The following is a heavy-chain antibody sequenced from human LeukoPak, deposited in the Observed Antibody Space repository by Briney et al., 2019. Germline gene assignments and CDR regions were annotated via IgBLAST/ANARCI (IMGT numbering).Heavy chain of an antibody. J-gene: IGHJ6*03. D-gene: IGHD6-19*01. CDR1: GFTFSSYW. Sequence: PGGSLRLSCAASGFTFSSYWMSWVRQTPGKGLEWVANIKQDGSEKYYVDSVKGRFTISRDNAKNSLYLQMNSLRAEDTAVYYCTRASSGWIPPLRYYYMDVWGKGTTVTVSS. V-gene: IGHV3-7*01. CDR2: IKQDGSEK. CDR3: TRASSGWIPPLRYYYMDV.